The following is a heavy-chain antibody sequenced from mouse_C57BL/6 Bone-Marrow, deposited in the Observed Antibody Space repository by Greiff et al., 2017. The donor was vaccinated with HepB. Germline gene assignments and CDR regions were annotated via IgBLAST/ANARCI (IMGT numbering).Heavy chain of an antibody. J-gene: IGHJ3*01. CDR3: ARGPIGPWFAY. CDR2: IYPGDGDT. CDR1: GYAFSSSW. Sequence: QVQLKQSGPELVKPGASVKISCKASGYAFSSSWMNWVKQRPGKGLEWIGRIYPGDGDTNYNGKFKGKATLTADKSSSTAYMQLSSLTSEDSAVYFCARGPIGPWFAYWGQGTLVTVSA. V-gene: IGHV1-82*01.